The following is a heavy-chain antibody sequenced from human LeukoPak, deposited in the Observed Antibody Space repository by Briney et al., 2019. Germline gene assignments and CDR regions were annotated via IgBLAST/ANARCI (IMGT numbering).Heavy chain of an antibody. J-gene: IGHJ3*02. CDR1: GGSISSYY. V-gene: IGHV4-4*07. Sequence: SETLSLTCTVSGGSISSYYWSWIRQPAGKGLEWIGRIYTSGSTNYNPSLKSRVTMPVDTSKNQFSLKLSSVTAADTAVYYCARGGDYYDSSGPHDAFDIWGQGTMVTVSS. D-gene: IGHD3-22*01. CDR3: ARGGDYYDSSGPHDAFDI. CDR2: IYTSGST.